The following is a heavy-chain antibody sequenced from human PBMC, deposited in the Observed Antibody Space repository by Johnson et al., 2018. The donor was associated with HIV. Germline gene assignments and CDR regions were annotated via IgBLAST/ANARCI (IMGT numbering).Heavy chain of an antibody. D-gene: IGHD3-3*01. V-gene: IGHV3-74*02. CDR3: AKRGRTYYDFWSGYSGDAFDI. CDR2: INSDGSST. J-gene: IGHJ3*02. CDR1: GFTFSTYW. Sequence: EQLVESGGGLVQPGGSLRLSCAASGFTFSTYWMHWVRQAPGKGLAWVSRINSDGSSTSYADSVKGRFTISRDNSKNTLYLQMNSLRDEDTAVYYCAKRGRTYYDFWSGYSGDAFDIWGQGTLVTVSS.